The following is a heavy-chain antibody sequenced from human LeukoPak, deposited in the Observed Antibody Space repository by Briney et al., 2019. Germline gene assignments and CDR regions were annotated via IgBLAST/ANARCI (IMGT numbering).Heavy chain of an antibody. Sequence: PSETLSLTCTVSGNSISSYYWSWIRQPPGKGLEWIGYIYYSGSTNYNPSLKSRVTISVDTSKNQFSLKLSSVTAADTAVYYCARGLTSYSNYGVDAFDIWGQGTMVTVSS. J-gene: IGHJ3*02. D-gene: IGHD4-4*01. CDR1: GNSISSYY. CDR2: IYYSGST. CDR3: ARGLTSYSNYGVDAFDI. V-gene: IGHV4-59*01.